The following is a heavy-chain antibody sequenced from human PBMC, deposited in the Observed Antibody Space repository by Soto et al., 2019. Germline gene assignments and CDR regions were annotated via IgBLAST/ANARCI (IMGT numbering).Heavy chain of an antibody. V-gene: IGHV4-59*01. CDR3: ARGEGYAFALDP. D-gene: IGHD5-18*01. J-gene: IGHJ5*02. CDR2: IYSSGST. CDR1: GASISNSY. Sequence: SETLSLTCSVSGASISNSYWSWIRQPPGKGLEWIGYIYSSGSTDYNPSLKSRVTISEDRSKNHFSLSLRTVTAADTAFYFCARGEGYAFALDPWGQGILVTVSS.